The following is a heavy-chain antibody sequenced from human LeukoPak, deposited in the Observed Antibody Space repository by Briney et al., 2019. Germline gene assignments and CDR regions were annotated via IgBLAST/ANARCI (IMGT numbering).Heavy chain of an antibody. D-gene: IGHD6-19*01. Sequence: ASVKVSCKASGYTFTDDYVHWVRQAPGQGLEWMGWINPNSGVTNYAQKFQGRVTMTRDMSISTAYMELSRLRSDDTAVYYCARDEYSSGWSFLDYWGQGTLVTVSS. CDR1: GYTFTDDY. CDR2: INPNSGVT. CDR3: ARDEYSSGWSFLDY. V-gene: IGHV1-2*02. J-gene: IGHJ4*02.